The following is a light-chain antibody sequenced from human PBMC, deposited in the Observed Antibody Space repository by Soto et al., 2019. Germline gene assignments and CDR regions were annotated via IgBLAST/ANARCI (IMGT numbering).Light chain of an antibody. V-gene: IGKV1-39*01. J-gene: IGKJ2*01. CDR2: AAS. Sequence: DIQMTQSPSSLSASVGDRVTITCRPSQTISNYLNWYQQKPGKAPKFLIYAASTLQKGVPSRFSGRTSGADFTLTINGLQPEDFATYYCQQSYSFPYTFGQGTNLEI. CDR1: QTISNY. CDR3: QQSYSFPYT.